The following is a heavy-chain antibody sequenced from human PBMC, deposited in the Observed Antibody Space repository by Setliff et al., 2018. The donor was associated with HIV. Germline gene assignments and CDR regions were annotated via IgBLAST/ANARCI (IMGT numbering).Heavy chain of an antibody. J-gene: IGHJ6*03. Sequence: ASVKVSCKASGYTFTSYGISWVRQAPGQGLEWMGWISAYNGNTNYAQKLQGRVTMTTDTSTSTAYMELRSLRSDDTAVYYCARGRSLVRGSGSPEYYYMDVWGKGTTVTVS. V-gene: IGHV1-18*01. CDR1: GYTFTSYG. CDR3: ARGRSLVRGSGSPEYYYMDV. D-gene: IGHD3-10*01. CDR2: ISAYNGNT.